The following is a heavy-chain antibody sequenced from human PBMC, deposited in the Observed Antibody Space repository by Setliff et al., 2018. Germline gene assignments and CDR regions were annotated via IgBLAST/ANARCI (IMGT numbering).Heavy chain of an antibody. CDR2: TIPIFGTT. V-gene: IGHV1-69*05. D-gene: IGHD3-22*01. J-gene: IGHJ6*03. CDR1: GGTFSSYG. Sequence: SVKVSCKASGGTFSSYGISWVRQAPGQGLEWMGGTIPIFGTTDYAQKFQGRVTIITDESTSTAFMQLSSLRSEDTAVYYCVREGVDSRSSTDYRYYMGVWRKGTTVTV. CDR3: VREGVDSRSSTDYRYYMGV.